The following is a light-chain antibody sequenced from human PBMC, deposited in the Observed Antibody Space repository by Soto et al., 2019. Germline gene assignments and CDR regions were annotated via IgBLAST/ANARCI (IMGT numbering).Light chain of an antibody. CDR1: SGHSSYI. J-gene: IGLJ2*01. Sequence: QSVLTQSSSASASLGSSVXLTCTLSSGHSSYIIAWHQQQPGKAPRYLMKLEGSGSYNKGSGVPDRFSGSSSGADRYLTISNLQFEDEANYYCETWDSNTRVFGGGTKLTVL. V-gene: IGLV4-60*02. CDR2: LEGSGSY. CDR3: ETWDSNTRV.